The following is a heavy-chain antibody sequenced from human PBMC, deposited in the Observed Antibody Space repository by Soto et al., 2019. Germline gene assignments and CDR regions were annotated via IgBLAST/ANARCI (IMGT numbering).Heavy chain of an antibody. J-gene: IGHJ5*02. CDR1: GFTFSSYA. CDR3: AKGYYDSSPNWFDP. Sequence: LSLSCAASGFTFSSYAMSWVRQAPGKGLEWVSAISGSGGSTYYADSVKGRFTISRDNSKNTLYLQMNSLRAEDTAVYYCAKGYYDSSPNWFDPCGHRTLVTVSS. CDR2: ISGSGGST. V-gene: IGHV3-23*01. D-gene: IGHD3-22*01.